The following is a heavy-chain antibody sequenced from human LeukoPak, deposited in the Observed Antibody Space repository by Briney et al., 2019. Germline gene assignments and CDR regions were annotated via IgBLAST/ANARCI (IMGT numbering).Heavy chain of an antibody. CDR2: IYYSGIT. D-gene: IGHD1-14*01. V-gene: IGHV4-59*01. J-gene: IGHJ4*02. CDR1: GGSISSYY. CDR3: TRRVRSADHRCDF. Sequence: SETLSLTCTVSGGSISSYYWSWIRQPPGKGLEWIGYIYYSGITNYSPSLKSRVTVSVDTSKNQFSLKLSSVTAADTAVYYCTRRVRSADHRCDFWGQGTLVTVSS.